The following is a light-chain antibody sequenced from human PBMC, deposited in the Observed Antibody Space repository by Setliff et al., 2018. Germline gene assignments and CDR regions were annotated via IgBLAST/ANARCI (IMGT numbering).Light chain of an antibody. Sequence: QSVLTQPPSASGTPVQRVTISCSGSSSNIGSNYVYWYQQLPGTAPKLLIYRNNQRPSGVPDRFSGSKSGTSASLAISGLRSEDEADYYCAAWDDSLSGYVFGTWTKVTVL. CDR1: SSNIGSNY. V-gene: IGLV1-47*01. J-gene: IGLJ1*01. CDR3: AAWDDSLSGYV. CDR2: RNN.